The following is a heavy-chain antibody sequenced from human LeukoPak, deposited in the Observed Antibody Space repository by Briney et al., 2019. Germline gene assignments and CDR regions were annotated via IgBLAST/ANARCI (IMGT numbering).Heavy chain of an antibody. Sequence: PGGSLRLSCAASTFTFSSYNMNWVRQAPGKGLEWVSSISDSGYYIYYADSVRGRFTISRDNTKNSVSLQINDLRAEDTAIYYCANHFACHSNTCPSFDDWGQGTLVTVSS. J-gene: IGHJ4*02. V-gene: IGHV3-21*01. D-gene: IGHD2/OR15-2a*01. CDR1: TFTFSSYN. CDR3: ANHFACHSNTCPSFDD. CDR2: ISDSGYYI.